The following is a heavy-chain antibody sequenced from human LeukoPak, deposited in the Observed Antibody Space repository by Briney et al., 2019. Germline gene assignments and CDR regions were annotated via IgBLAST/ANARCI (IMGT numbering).Heavy chain of an antibody. CDR3: ARRIATCFDP. D-gene: IGHD6-13*01. CDR2: IYYSGST. V-gene: IGHV4-59*12. CDR1: GGSIIAFY. J-gene: IGHJ5*02. Sequence: PSETLSLTCTVSGGSIIAFYWSWIRQPPGKGLEWIGYIYYSGSTNYTPSLKSRVTISVDTSKNQFSLKLSSVTAADTAVYFCARRIATCFDPWGQGTLVTVSS.